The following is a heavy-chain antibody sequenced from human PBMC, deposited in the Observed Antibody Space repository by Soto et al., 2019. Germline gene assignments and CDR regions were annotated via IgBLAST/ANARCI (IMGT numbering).Heavy chain of an antibody. CDR3: ARHSPPFLYGSAPWHV. V-gene: IGHV4-59*08. J-gene: IGHJ6*02. D-gene: IGHD3-10*01. Sequence: PSETLSLTCTVSGGSISNSYWSWIRQSPEKGLEWIGYIYSTGSTNYNPSLNSRVTISVDTSKNQFSLRLSSLSAADTAVYYCARHSPPFLYGSAPWHVWRQGTTVTVPS. CDR2: IYSTGST. CDR1: GGSISNSY.